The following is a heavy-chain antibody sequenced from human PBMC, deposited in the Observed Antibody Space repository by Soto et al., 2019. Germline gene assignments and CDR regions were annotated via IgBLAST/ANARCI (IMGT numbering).Heavy chain of an antibody. Sequence: ASVKVSCKASGYTFTSYYISWVRQSTVQGLEWMRWMKHNSGNKGYAQKLQGRVNMNRNTYISTDYMELSSLRYEDAAVYYCARDSTKVWVAVDGPQFDYWGQGTLVTVSS. CDR1: GYTFTSYY. J-gene: IGHJ4*02. V-gene: IGHV1-8*01. CDR3: ARDSTKVWVAVDGPQFDY. CDR2: MKHNSGNK. D-gene: IGHD6-19*01.